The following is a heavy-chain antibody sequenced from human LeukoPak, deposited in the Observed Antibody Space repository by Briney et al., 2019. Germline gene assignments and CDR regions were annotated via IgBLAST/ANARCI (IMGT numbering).Heavy chain of an antibody. Sequence: PGGSLRLSCAASGFTFSSYSMNWVRQAPGKGLEWVSYISSSSDAMHYADSVRGRFTISRDNGKNSLYLQMNSLRAEDTAVYYCARAAYASGPDYWGQGTLVTVSS. CDR1: GFTFSSYS. CDR2: ISSSSDAM. D-gene: IGHD3-10*01. J-gene: IGHJ4*02. CDR3: ARAAYASGPDY. V-gene: IGHV3-48*01.